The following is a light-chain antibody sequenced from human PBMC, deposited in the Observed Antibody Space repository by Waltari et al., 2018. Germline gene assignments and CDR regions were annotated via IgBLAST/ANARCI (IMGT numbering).Light chain of an antibody. J-gene: IGKJ4*01. CDR3: QQSYSTPIT. CDR2: AAS. Sequence: MTQSPSSLAASVGDRVTIACRASQSISDYLNWYQQKPEKAPKVLIHAASNLESEVPSRFSGSGSGTDFTLTISSLQPEDFATYYCQQSYSTPITFGGGTKVEIK. V-gene: IGKV1-39*01. CDR1: QSISDY.